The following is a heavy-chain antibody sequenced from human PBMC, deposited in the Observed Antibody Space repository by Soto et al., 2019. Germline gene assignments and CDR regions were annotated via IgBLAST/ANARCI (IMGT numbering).Heavy chain of an antibody. CDR1: GFTFSSYA. Sequence: EVQLLESGGGYVQRGGSLRLSCAASGFTFSSYAMSWVRQAPRKGLEWVSAITDSGFSTFYSDSVKGRFTISRDNSKNTLFLQMNSLRVEDTAVYYCANELGKAATEPFDPWGQGTLVTVSS. CDR3: ANELGKAATEPFDP. V-gene: IGHV3-23*01. CDR2: ITDSGFST. J-gene: IGHJ5*02. D-gene: IGHD6-13*01.